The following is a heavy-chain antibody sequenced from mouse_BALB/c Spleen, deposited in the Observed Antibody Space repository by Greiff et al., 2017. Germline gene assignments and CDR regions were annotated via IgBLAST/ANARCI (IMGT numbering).Heavy chain of an antibody. CDR1: GESITSGY. Sequence: DVKLQESGPSLVKPSQTLSLTCSVTGESITSGYWNWIRKFPGNKLEYMGYISYSGSTYYNPSLKSRISITRDTSKNQYYLQLNSVTTEDTATYYCARRGGNYWYFDVWGAGTTVTVSS. V-gene: IGHV3-8*02. CDR2: ISYSGST. J-gene: IGHJ1*01. CDR3: ARRGGNYWYFDV. D-gene: IGHD2-1*01.